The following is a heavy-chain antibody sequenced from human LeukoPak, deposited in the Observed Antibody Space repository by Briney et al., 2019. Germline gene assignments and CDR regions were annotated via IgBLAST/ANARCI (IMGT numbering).Heavy chain of an antibody. D-gene: IGHD6-13*01. CDR1: GLSVGDYG. Sequence: PGGALRLSCAASGLSVGDYGMSWGRQAPGKGLGWGSGIIWGGESTGYADSVKGRVTISRGNVENALYLQMNSPRAEDTALYYCERNLSSSWYTLGYWGRGTLVTASS. CDR2: IIWGGEST. J-gene: IGHJ4*01. CDR3: ERNLSSSWYTLGY. V-gene: IGHV3-20*04.